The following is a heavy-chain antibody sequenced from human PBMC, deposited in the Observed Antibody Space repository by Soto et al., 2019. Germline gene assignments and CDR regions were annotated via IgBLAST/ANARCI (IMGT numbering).Heavy chain of an antibody. Sequence: SETLSLTCTVSGGSINSYYWSWIRQPPGKGLEWIAYIYNNGTTNSNPSLKSRVTISLDTSKNQFYLKLTSVTAADTAVYYCKRGHWAPDSWAQGTLVTVSS. CDR2: IYNNGTT. D-gene: IGHD3-16*01. J-gene: IGHJ5*01. CDR3: KRGHWAPDS. CDR1: GGSINSYY. V-gene: IGHV4-59*01.